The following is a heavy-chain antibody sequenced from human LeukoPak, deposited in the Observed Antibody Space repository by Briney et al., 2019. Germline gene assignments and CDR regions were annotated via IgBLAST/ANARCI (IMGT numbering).Heavy chain of an antibody. Sequence: SGTLSLTCAVSGDSISTNHWWSWVRQPPGKGLEWIGEVYHSGSTNYNPSLKSRVTISVDKSKNQFSLKLSSVTAADTAVYYCARREGPFDYWGQGTLVTVSS. CDR2: VYHSGST. V-gene: IGHV4-4*02. CDR1: GDSISTNHW. CDR3: ARREGPFDY. J-gene: IGHJ4*02.